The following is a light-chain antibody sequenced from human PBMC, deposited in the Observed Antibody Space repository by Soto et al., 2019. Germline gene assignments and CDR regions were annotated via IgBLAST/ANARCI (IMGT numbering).Light chain of an antibody. CDR3: QHYVSSPLT. V-gene: IGKV3-20*01. CDR2: AAS. Sequence: DIVLTQSPDTLSLSPGESATLSCRASQILSGTYLAWYQQKLGQSPRLLIYAASTRATGVPDRFSGSGSGTDFTLTISRLEPEDFVVYYCQHYVSSPLTFGGGTKVEIK. CDR1: QILSGTY. J-gene: IGKJ4*01.